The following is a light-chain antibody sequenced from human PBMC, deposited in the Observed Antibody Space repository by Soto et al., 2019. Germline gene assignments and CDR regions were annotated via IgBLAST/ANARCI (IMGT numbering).Light chain of an antibody. J-gene: IGKJ4*01. Sequence: EFVLTQSPGTLSLSPGERATLSCRASQTVRNNYLAWYQQKPGQAPRLLIYDASTRATGIPDRFSGGGSGTDFTLAISGLEPEDSAVYYCQQFSSYPLTFGGGTKVDIK. CDR1: QTVRNNY. CDR3: QQFSSYPLT. CDR2: DAS. V-gene: IGKV3-20*01.